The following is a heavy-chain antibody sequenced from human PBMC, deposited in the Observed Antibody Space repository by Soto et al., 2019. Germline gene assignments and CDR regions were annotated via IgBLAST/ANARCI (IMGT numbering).Heavy chain of an antibody. V-gene: IGHV1-18*01. CDR1: GYTFFTYD. Sequence: QVHLVQSGVEVKTPGDSVKVSCQASGYTFFTYDISWVRQAPGQGLEWMGWISTYSGDTMYAQKLQGRVTMTKDTSTTTASLELSSLRSDDTAVYYCARHHGPTTSENWFDPWGQGTLVTVYS. CDR3: ARHHGPTTSENWFDP. D-gene: IGHD5-12*01. J-gene: IGHJ5*02. CDR2: ISTYSGDT.